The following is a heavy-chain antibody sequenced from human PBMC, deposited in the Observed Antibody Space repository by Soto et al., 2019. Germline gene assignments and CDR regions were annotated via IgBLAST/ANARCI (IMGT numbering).Heavy chain of an antibody. CDR2: ISNSSSTI. J-gene: IGHJ6*02. CDR3: ARDSPGRYCSSTSCPRMDV. D-gene: IGHD2-2*01. Sequence: PGGSLRLSCAAPGFTFSSYSMNWVRQAPGKGLEWVSYISNSSSTIYYADSVRGRFTISRDSAKNSLYLQMNSLRDEDTAVYYCARDSPGRYCSSTSCPRMDVWGQGTTVTVSS. V-gene: IGHV3-48*02. CDR1: GFTFSSYS.